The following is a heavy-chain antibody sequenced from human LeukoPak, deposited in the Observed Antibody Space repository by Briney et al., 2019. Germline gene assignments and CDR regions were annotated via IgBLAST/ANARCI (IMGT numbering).Heavy chain of an antibody. J-gene: IGHJ4*02. D-gene: IGHD3-22*01. CDR2: IYYSGNT. Sequence: SETLSLTCTVSGGSISSSDYYWGWIRQPPGKGLEWIGSIYYSGNTYYNPSLKSRVTISVDTSKNQFSLRLSFVTAADTAVYYCARYPTAMISFDYWGQGTLVTVSS. CDR1: GGSISSSDYY. V-gene: IGHV4-39*01. CDR3: ARYPTAMISFDY.